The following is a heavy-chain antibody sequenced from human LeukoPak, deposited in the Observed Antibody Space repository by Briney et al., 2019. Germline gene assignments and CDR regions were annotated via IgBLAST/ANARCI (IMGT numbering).Heavy chain of an antibody. J-gene: IGHJ4*02. CDR3: AREGADYGDHDGDY. Sequence: ASETLSLTCAVYGGSFSGYYWSWIRQPPGKGLEWIGEINHSGSTNYNPSLKSRVTISVDTSKNQFSLKLSSVTAADTAVYYCAREGADYGDHDGDYWGQGTLVTVSS. CDR1: GGSFSGYY. D-gene: IGHD4-17*01. CDR2: INHSGST. V-gene: IGHV4-34*01.